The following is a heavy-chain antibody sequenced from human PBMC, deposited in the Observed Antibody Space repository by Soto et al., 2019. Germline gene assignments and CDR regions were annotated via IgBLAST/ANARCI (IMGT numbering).Heavy chain of an antibody. CDR3: AKGYTLVDTTIPLDF. D-gene: IGHD5-18*01. V-gene: IGHV3-30*18. J-gene: IGHJ4*02. CDR1: GFTFISYG. CDR2: ISYDGSNA. Sequence: LGGSLRLSCAASGFTFISYGIHWVRQAPGKGLEWVAVISYDGSNADYADSVKGRFTISRDNSKNTLYLQMDSLRAEDTAVYYCAKGYTLVDTTIPLDFWGQGALVTVSS.